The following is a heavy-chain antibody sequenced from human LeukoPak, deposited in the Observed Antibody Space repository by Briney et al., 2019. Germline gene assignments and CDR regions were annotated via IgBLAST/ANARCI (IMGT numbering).Heavy chain of an antibody. J-gene: IGHJ3*02. V-gene: IGHV3-23*01. CDR3: AKDPNGDYIGTFDI. CDR1: QFNFNNFG. CDR2: ISGNGGST. Sequence: GGSLRLSCATSQFNFNNFGMTWVRQAPGKGLEWVSSISGNGGSTQYADSAQGRFAISRDNSKNTLYLQMNSLSAEDTAVYYCAKDPNGDYIGTFDIWGQGTMVTVSS. D-gene: IGHD4-17*01.